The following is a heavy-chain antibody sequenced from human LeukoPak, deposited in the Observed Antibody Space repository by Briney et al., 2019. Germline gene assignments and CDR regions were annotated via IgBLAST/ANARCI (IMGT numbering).Heavy chain of an antibody. CDR3: ARGRLGTWFGELKA. CDR1: GYIFTGYY. Sequence: GASVKVSCKASGYIFTGYYMHWVRQAPGQGLEWMGWINANSGGTKYAQKFQGRVTMTRDTSTSTAYMELSSLRSDDTAVYYCARGRLGTWFGELKAWGQGTLVTVSS. D-gene: IGHD3-10*01. V-gene: IGHV1-2*02. J-gene: IGHJ5*02. CDR2: INANSGGT.